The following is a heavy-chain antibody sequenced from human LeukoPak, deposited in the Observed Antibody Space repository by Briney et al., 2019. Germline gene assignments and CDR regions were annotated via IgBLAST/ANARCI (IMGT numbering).Heavy chain of an antibody. D-gene: IGHD4-17*01. CDR2: INPNSGGT. V-gene: IGHV1-2*02. CDR1: GYTFIDHY. Sequence: GASVKVSCKPSGYTFIDHYLHWVRQAPGQGLEWMGWINPNSGGTNYAQKFQGRVTMTRDTSISTAYMELSRLRSDDTAVYYCASRSRNDYGDYDPRDAFDIWGQGTMVTVSS. CDR3: ASRSRNDYGDYDPRDAFDI. J-gene: IGHJ3*02.